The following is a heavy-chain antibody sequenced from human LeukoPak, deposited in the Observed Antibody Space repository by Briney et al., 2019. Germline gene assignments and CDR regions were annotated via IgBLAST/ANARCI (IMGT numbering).Heavy chain of an antibody. CDR3: AKGHDSSGFLDAFDI. CDR2: ISYDGSNK. Sequence: GGSLRLSCAASGFXFSSCGIHWVRQAPGKGLEWVAVISYDGSNKYYADSVKGRFTISRDNSKNTLYLQMNSLRAEDTAVYYCAKGHDSSGFLDAFDIWGQGTMVSVSS. V-gene: IGHV3-30*18. D-gene: IGHD3-22*01. CDR1: GFXFSSCG. J-gene: IGHJ3*02.